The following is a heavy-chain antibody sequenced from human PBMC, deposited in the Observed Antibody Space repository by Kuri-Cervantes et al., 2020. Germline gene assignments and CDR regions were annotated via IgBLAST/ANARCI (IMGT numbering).Heavy chain of an antibody. J-gene: IGHJ4*02. V-gene: IGHV4-39*07. CDR2: INYSGST. CDR3: AGYTSGSCYKGYFDN. CDR1: GGSISSSSYY. Sequence: SETLSLTCTVSGGSISSSSYYWGWIRQPPGKGLEWIGSINYSGSTYYNPSLKSRVTISVDTSKNQFSLKLSSVAAADTAVYFCAGYTSGSCYKGYFDNWGQGTLVTVSS. D-gene: IGHD3-10*01.